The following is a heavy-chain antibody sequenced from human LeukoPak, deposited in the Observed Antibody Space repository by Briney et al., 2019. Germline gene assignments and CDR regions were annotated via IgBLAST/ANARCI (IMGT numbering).Heavy chain of an antibody. D-gene: IGHD6-13*01. V-gene: IGHV3-11*06. J-gene: IGHJ4*02. CDR3: ARVGSIAAAGTPDY. CDR1: XXXXXXYX. CDR2: ISGSGSDT. Sequence: PGGSLRLSCAASXXXXXXYXMTXXXXXPGXXLEWLSYISGSGSDTXXXXXVKGRFTTSRDNAKNSLYLQMNSLRAEDTAVYYCARVGSIAAAGTPDYWGQGTLVTVSS.